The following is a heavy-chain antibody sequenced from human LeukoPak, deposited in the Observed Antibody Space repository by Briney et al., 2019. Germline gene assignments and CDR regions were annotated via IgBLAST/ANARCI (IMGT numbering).Heavy chain of an antibody. D-gene: IGHD4-17*01. Sequence: SVKVSCKASGGTFSSYAICWVRQAPGQGLEWMGGIIPIFGTANYAQKFQGRVTITTDESTSTAYMELSSLRSEDTAVYYCASYDYGDYGPDYWGQGTLVTVSS. CDR3: ASYDYGDYGPDY. CDR2: IIPIFGTA. V-gene: IGHV1-69*05. CDR1: GGTFSSYA. J-gene: IGHJ4*02.